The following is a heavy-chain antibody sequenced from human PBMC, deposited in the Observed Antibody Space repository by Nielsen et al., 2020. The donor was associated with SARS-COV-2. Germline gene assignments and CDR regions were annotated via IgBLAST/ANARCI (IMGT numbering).Heavy chain of an antibody. CDR2: INTNTGNP. CDR3: ARAQLYYYDSSGPGDY. Sequence: ASVKVSCKASGYTFTSYAINWVRLAPGQGLEWMGWINTNTGNPAYAQDFRGRFVLSLDTSVSTAYLQISSLKAEDTAVYYCARAQLYYYDSSGPGDYWGQGTLVTVSS. D-gene: IGHD3-22*01. J-gene: IGHJ4*02. CDR1: GYTFTSYA. V-gene: IGHV7-4-1*02.